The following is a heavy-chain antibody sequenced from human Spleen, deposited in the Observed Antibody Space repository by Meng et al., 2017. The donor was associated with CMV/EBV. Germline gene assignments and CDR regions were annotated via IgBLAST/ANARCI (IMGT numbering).Heavy chain of an antibody. D-gene: IGHD3-22*01. Sequence: VQLVQAGAEVKKPGAPVKVLCKASGYTFTGYYMHWVRQAPGQGLEWMGWINPNSGGTNYAQKVQGRVTMTRDTSISTAYMELSRLRSDDTAVYYCAREREGSSGYYDDYWGQGTLVTVSS. CDR2: INPNSGGT. CDR3: AREREGSSGYYDDY. V-gene: IGHV1-2*02. J-gene: IGHJ4*02. CDR1: GYTFTGYY.